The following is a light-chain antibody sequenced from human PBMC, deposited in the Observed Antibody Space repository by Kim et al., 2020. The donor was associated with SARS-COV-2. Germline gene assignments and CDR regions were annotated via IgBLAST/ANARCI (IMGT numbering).Light chain of an antibody. J-gene: IGLJ3*02. CDR3: ETWDRNTRV. CDR2: LEGSGSY. V-gene: IGLV4-60*03. Sequence: QPVLTQASSASASLGSSVKLTCTLSSGHSSNIIAWHQQQPGKAPRYLMKLEGSGSYNKGSGVPDRFSGSSSGADRYLTISNLQSEDEADYYCETWDRNTRVFGGGTQLTVL. CDR1: SGHSSNI.